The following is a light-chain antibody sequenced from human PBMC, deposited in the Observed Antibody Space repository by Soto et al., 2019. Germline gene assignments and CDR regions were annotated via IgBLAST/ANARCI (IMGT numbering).Light chain of an antibody. CDR2: AAS. V-gene: IGKV1-39*01. Sequence: MTQSPLSLPVSPGEPASISCRSSQSLLYSNGYNYLNWYQQKPGKAPKLLIYAASSLQSGVPSRFSGSGSGTDFTLTISSLQPEEFATYYCQQFDSFPLTFGGGTKVEIK. CDR1: QSLLYSNGYNY. J-gene: IGKJ4*01. CDR3: QQFDSFPLT.